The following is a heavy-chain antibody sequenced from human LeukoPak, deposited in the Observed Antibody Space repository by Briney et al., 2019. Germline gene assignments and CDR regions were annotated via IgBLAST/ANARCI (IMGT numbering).Heavy chain of an antibody. CDR3: ARDPGDPDYYYYYYYMDV. CDR1: GYTFTDYY. J-gene: IGHJ6*03. Sequence: ASVKISCKVSGYTFTDYYMHWVQQAPGKGLEWMGLVDPEDGETIYAEKFQGRVTITADTSTDTAYMELSRLRSDDTAVYYCARDPGDPDYYYYYYYMDVWGKGTTVTVSS. V-gene: IGHV1-69-2*01. D-gene: IGHD3-16*01. CDR2: VDPEDGET.